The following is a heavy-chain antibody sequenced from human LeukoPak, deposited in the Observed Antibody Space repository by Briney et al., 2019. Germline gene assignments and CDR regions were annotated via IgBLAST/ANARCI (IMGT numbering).Heavy chain of an antibody. CDR1: GGSISDYY. D-gene: IGHD3-22*01. CDR3: ARSPYDSSASTFDY. Sequence: PSETLSLTCTVSGGSISDYYWSWIRQPPGKGLEWIGYGFYSVASNYNPSLKSRVTISVDRSQNRLSLKVNSVTAADTAVYYCARSPYDSSASTFDYWGQGTLVTVSS. J-gene: IGHJ4*02. V-gene: IGHV4-59*01. CDR2: GFYSVAS.